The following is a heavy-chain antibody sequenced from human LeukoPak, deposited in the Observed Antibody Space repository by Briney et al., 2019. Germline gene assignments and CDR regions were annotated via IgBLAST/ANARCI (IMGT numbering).Heavy chain of an antibody. CDR3: TRPRDPVDTAMVTDY. Sequence: GGSLRLSCAVSGITFSSYSMNWVRQAPGKGLEWVSYISSYSSTIYYADSVKGRFTISRDNAKNSLYLQMNSLRAEDTAVYYCTRPRDPVDTAMVTDYWGQGTLVTVSS. CDR2: ISSYSSTI. J-gene: IGHJ4*02. D-gene: IGHD5-18*01. V-gene: IGHV3-48*01. CDR1: GITFSSYS.